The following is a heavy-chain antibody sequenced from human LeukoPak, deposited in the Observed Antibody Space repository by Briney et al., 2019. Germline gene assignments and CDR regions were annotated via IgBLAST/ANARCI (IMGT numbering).Heavy chain of an antibody. V-gene: IGHV3-30*14. J-gene: IGHJ6*02. D-gene: IGHD3-10*01. Sequence: GGSLRLSCAASGFTFSSYAMHWVRQAPGKGLEWVAVISYDGSNKYYADSVKGRFTISRDNSKNTLYLQMNSLRAEDTAVYYCARAEYYGPDYYGMDVWGQGTTVTVSS. CDR2: ISYDGSNK. CDR3: ARAEYYGPDYYGMDV. CDR1: GFTFSSYA.